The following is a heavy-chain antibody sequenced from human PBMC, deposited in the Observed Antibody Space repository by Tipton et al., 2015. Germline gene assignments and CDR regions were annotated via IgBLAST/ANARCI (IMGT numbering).Heavy chain of an antibody. Sequence: TLSLTCDVSGYSISSGYYWGWIRQPPGKGLEWIGEINHSGSTNYNPSLKSRVTISVDTSKNQFSLKVNSVTAADTAVYYCARVPGQWLDNWGRGTLVTVSS. J-gene: IGHJ4*02. CDR2: INHSGST. CDR3: ARVPGQWLDN. D-gene: IGHD6-19*01. CDR1: GYSISSGYY. V-gene: IGHV4-38-2*01.